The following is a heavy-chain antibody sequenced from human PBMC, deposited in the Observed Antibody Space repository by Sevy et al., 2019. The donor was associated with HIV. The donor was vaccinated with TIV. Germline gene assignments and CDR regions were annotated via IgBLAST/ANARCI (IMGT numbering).Heavy chain of an antibody. V-gene: IGHV3-53*01. Sequence: GGSLRLSCAASGLSVSSNFMSWVRQAPGKGLEWVSVLYITETTYYADSVKGRFTIPRDNSKNTLYLQMSSLRAEDTAVYYCARGKHVSGYYGSFDYWGLGTLVTVSS. CDR3: ARGKHVSGYYGSFDY. CDR1: GLSVSSNF. CDR2: LYITETT. D-gene: IGHD5-12*01. J-gene: IGHJ4*02.